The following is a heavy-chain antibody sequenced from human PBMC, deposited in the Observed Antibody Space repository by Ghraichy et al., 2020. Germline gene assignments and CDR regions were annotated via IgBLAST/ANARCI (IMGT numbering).Heavy chain of an antibody. J-gene: IGHJ6*02. V-gene: IGHV3-48*02. Sequence: LTCVGSGFTFSAYSMNWVRQSPGKGLEWVSYITSSSRTISYADSVKGRFTISRDNAQNSLYLQMNSLRDEDTAVYYCARGSKVVRFFYYDGMDVWGQGTTVTVSS. CDR2: ITSSSRTI. D-gene: IGHD4-23*01. CDR1: GFTFSAYS. CDR3: ARGSKVVRFFYYDGMDV.